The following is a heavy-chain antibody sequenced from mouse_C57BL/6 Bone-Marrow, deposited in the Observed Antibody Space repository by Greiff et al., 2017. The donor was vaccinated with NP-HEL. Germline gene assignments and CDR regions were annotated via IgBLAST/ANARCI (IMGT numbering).Heavy chain of an antibody. J-gene: IGHJ3*01. D-gene: IGHD1-2*01. V-gene: IGHV1-82*01. CDR3: ARSYGPWFAY. CDR2: IYPGDGDT. CDR1: GYAFSSSW. Sequence: VQLQQSGPELVKPGASVKISCKASGYAFSSSWMNWVKQRPGKGLEWIGRIYPGDGDTNYNGKFKGKATLTADKSSSTAYMQLSSLTSEDSAVYFCARSYGPWFAYWGQGTLVTVSA.